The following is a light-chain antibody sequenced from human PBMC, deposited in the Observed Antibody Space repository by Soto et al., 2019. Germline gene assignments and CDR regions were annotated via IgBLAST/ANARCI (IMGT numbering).Light chain of an antibody. CDR3: QQDGRSQYLFT. J-gene: IGKJ3*01. V-gene: IGKV3-20*01. Sequence: ENVLTQSPGTLSLSPGDRATLSCRASQSVSSSFLAWYQQKPGQAPRLLIYGASNRASGIPDRFSGSGSGTDFTLTITRLEPGDFAVYYWQQDGRSQYLFTFGPGTKVEIK. CDR2: GAS. CDR1: QSVSSSF.